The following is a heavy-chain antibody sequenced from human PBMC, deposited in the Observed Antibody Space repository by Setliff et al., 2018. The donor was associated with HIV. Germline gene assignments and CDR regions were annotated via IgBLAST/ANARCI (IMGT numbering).Heavy chain of an antibody. CDR3: ARGQIGYGDYDLNWFDP. D-gene: IGHD4-17*01. Sequence: GGSLRLSCAASGFTFDDYGMSWVRQDPGKGLEWVSGINWNGGSTGYADSVKGRFTISSDNAKNSLYLQMNGLRLEDTAVYYCARGQIGYGDYDLNWFDPWGQGTLVTVSS. J-gene: IGHJ5*02. CDR2: INWNGGST. CDR1: GFTFDDYG. V-gene: IGHV3-20*04.